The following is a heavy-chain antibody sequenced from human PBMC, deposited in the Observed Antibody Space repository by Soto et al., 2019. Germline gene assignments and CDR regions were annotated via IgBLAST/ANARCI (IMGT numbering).Heavy chain of an antibody. Sequence: ASVKVSCKASGYTFTSYGISWVRQAPGQGLEWMGWISAYNGNTNYAQKFQGRVTMTTDTSTSTAYMELRSLRSDDTAVYYCARDIDTDYTFDTWGQGTLVTVSS. CDR3: ARDIDTDYTFDT. V-gene: IGHV1-18*01. CDR2: ISAYNGNT. CDR1: GYTFTSYG. J-gene: IGHJ4*02. D-gene: IGHD4-4*01.